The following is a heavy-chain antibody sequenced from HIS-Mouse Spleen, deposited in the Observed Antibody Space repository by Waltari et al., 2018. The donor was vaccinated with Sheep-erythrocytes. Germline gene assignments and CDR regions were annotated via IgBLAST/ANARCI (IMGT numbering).Heavy chain of an antibody. CDR2: IYHSGST. CDR3: ARNWGPWGGFDY. V-gene: IGHV4-30-2*01. D-gene: IGHD7-27*01. J-gene: IGHJ4*02. Sequence: QLQLQESGSGLVQPSQTLSLTCAVSGCSIRRGGYSWSWIRQPPGKGLEWIGYIYHSGSTYYNPSLKSRVTISVDRSKNQFSLKLSSVTAADTAVYYCARNWGPWGGFDYWGQGTLVTVSS. CDR1: GCSIRRGGYS.